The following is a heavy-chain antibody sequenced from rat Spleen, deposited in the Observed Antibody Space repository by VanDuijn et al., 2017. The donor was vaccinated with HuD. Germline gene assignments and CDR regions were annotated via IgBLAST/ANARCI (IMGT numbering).Heavy chain of an antibody. V-gene: IGHV5-29*01. CDR2: ISYDGITT. D-gene: IGHD4-3*01. Sequence: EVQLVESGGGLVQPGRSLKLSCAASGFTFNNYGMAWVRQAPTKGLEWVAAISYDGITTYYRDSVKGRFTISRDYASSTLSLQMNSLRSEDTATYYCTREIIRGTRDWFADWGQGTLVTVSS. CDR1: GFTFNNYG. CDR3: TREIIRGTRDWFAD. J-gene: IGHJ3*01.